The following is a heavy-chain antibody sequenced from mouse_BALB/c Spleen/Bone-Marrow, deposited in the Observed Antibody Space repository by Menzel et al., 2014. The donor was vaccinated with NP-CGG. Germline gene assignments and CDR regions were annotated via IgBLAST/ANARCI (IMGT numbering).Heavy chain of an antibody. CDR1: GFTFSSHA. J-gene: IGHJ2*01. CDR2: ITRGGNT. V-gene: IGHV5-6-5*01. Sequence: EVKLVESGGGLVKPGGSLKLSCAASGFTFSSHAMSWVRQTPEKRLEWVASITRGGNTYYPDSVKGRFTISRDNARDILYLQMSSLSSEDTAMYYCARGEIYYYGSTHYFDYWGQGTTLTVSS. D-gene: IGHD1-1*01. CDR3: ARGEIYYYGSTHYFDY.